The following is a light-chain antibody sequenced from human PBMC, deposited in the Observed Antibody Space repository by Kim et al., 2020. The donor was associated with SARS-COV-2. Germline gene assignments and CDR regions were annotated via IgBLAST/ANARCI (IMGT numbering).Light chain of an antibody. V-gene: IGLV3-1*01. Sequence: SYELTQPPSVSVSPGQTTSITCSGDKLGDKYAWWYQQKPGQSPVVVIYQYGKRPSGIPERFSGSNSGNTATLTISGTQAMDEADYYCQAWDSRVVFGGGTQLTVL. CDR3: QAWDSRVV. J-gene: IGLJ2*01. CDR2: QYG. CDR1: KLGDKY.